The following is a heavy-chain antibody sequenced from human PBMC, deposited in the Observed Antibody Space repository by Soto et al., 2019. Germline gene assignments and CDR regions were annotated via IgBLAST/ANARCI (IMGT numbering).Heavy chain of an antibody. CDR3: ARGRARSSGYYGMDV. D-gene: IGHD2-8*02. Sequence: PTETLSLTSSVSDGSINSGGYFWIWTRQHPGKGLEWIGHIYNSGSTDYNPSLKSRVIISRDTSKNQFSLKVSSVTAADAAVYFCARGRARSSGYYGMDVWGRGTTVNVSS. CDR1: DGSINSGGYF. J-gene: IGHJ6*02. CDR2: IYNSGST. V-gene: IGHV4-31*03.